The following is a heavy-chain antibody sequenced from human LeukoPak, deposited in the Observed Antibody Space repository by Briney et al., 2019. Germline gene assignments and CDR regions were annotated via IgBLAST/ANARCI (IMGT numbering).Heavy chain of an antibody. CDR2: ISAYNGNT. CDR3: ATEPLRLRLGDTSTDY. CDR1: GYTFTSYG. J-gene: IGHJ4*02. D-gene: IGHD3-16*01. Sequence: ASVKVSCKASGYTFTSYGISWVRQAPGQGLEWMGWISAYNGNTNYAQKFQGRVTMTTDTSTSTAYMELRSLRSDDTAVYYCATEPLRLRLGDTSTDYWGQGTLVTVPS. V-gene: IGHV1-18*04.